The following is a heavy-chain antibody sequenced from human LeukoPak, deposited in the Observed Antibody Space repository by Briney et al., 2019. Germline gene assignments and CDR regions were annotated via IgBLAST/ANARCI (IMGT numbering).Heavy chain of an antibody. CDR3: ARDYGGCSGGSCYSGEYYYYYMDV. Sequence: GGSLRLSCAASGFTFSSYWMSWVRQAPGKGLEWVANIKQDGSEKYYVDSVKGRFTISRDNAKNSLYLQMNSLRAEDTAVYYCARDYGGCSGGSCYSGEYYYYYMDVWGKGTTVTVSS. CDR2: IKQDGSEK. V-gene: IGHV3-7*01. J-gene: IGHJ6*03. CDR1: GFTFSSYW. D-gene: IGHD2-15*01.